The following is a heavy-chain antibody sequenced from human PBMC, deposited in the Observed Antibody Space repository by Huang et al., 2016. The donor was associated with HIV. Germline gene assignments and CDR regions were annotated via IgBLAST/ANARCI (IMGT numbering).Heavy chain of an antibody. D-gene: IGHD3-3*01. J-gene: IGHJ4*02. Sequence: QVQLQESGPGLVKPSQTLSLTCTVSGDSIRSGGYYWTWIRQSPAKGLVLIGYIYYSGSSDYNPSLKSRVSISIDAFKNRVSLKLKSVTVADTAVYYCARAPATHSVFFYWGQGTLVTVSA. CDR2: IYYSGSS. V-gene: IGHV4-30-4*08. CDR3: ARAPATHSVFFY. CDR1: GDSIRSGGYY.